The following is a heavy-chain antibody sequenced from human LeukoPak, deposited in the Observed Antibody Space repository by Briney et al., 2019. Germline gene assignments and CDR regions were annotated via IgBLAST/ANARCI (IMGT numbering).Heavy chain of an antibody. Sequence: GGSLRLSCAASGFTFSSYAMSWVRQAPGKGLEWVSAISGSGGSTYYADSVKGRFTISRDNSKNTLYLQMNSLRAEDTAVYYCAKDRGTYYYDSSGYLSRIFQYWGQGTLVTVSS. J-gene: IGHJ1*01. V-gene: IGHV3-23*01. CDR3: AKDRGTYYYDSSGYLSRIFQY. D-gene: IGHD3-22*01. CDR1: GFTFSSYA. CDR2: ISGSGGST.